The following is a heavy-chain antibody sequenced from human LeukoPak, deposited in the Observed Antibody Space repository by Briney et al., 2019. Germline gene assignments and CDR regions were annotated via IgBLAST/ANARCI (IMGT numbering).Heavy chain of an antibody. D-gene: IGHD3-22*01. CDR3: ARHPYDSSGYYRRQDYYYYYGMDV. J-gene: IGHJ6*02. CDR1: GYSFTSYW. V-gene: IGHV5-51*01. CDR2: IYPGDSGT. Sequence: GESLKISCKGSGYSFTSYWIGWVRPMPGKGLEWMGIIYPGDSGTRYSPSFQGQVTISADKSISTAYLQWSSLKASDTAMYYCARHPYDSSGYYRRQDYYYYYGMDVWGQGTTVTVSS.